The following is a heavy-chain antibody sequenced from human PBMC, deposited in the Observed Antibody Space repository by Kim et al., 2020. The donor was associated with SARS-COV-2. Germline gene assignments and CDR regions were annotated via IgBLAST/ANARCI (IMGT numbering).Heavy chain of an antibody. J-gene: IGHJ6*02. D-gene: IGHD6-19*01. CDR3: AREGIAVAEPYYYYGMDV. CDR1: GFTFTSYG. CDR2: ISAYNGNT. V-gene: IGHV1-18*04. Sequence: ASVKVSCKASGFTFTSYGISWVRQAPGQGLEWMGWISAYNGNTNYAQKLQGRVTMTTDTSTSTAYMELRSLRSDDTAVYYCAREGIAVAEPYYYYGMDVWGQGTTVTVSS.